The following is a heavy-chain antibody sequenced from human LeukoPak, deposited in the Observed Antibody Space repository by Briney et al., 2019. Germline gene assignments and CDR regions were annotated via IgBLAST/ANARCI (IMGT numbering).Heavy chain of an antibody. CDR3: ARETWRNSMWIQLGKKMDV. CDR2: ISYDGSNK. V-gene: IGHV3-30*12. CDR1: GFTFSSYG. D-gene: IGHD5-18*01. Sequence: GGSLRLSCAASGFTFSSYGMHWVRQAPGKGLEWVAVISYDGSNKYYADSVKGRFTISRDNSKNTLYLQMNSLRAEDTAVYYCARETWRNSMWIQLGKKMDVWGQGTTVTVSS. J-gene: IGHJ6*02.